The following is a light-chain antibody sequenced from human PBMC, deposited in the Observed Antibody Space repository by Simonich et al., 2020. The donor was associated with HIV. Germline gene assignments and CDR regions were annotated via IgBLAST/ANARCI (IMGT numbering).Light chain of an antibody. CDR3: QQYNNWPTWT. Sequence: EIVMTQSPATLSVSPGENATLSCRASQSVSSNLAWYQQKPGQAPRLLIYGASTRATGMPARFSGSGSGTEFTLTISSMQSEDFAVYYCQQYNNWPTWTFGQGTKVEIK. CDR1: QSVSSN. CDR2: GAS. J-gene: IGKJ1*01. V-gene: IGKV3-15*01.